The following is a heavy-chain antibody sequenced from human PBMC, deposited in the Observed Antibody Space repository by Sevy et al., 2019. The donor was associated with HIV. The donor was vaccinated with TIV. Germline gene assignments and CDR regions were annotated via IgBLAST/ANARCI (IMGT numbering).Heavy chain of an antibody. V-gene: IGHV3-48*01. J-gene: IGHJ4*02. CDR3: ARVRDRYCSGGSCYYGYFFDY. CDR2: ISDRSDTI. Sequence: GGSLRLSCAASGFIFSNYYMTWVRQAPGKRLEWVSYISDRSDTISYADSVKGRFTISRDNAKNALYLQMSSLRGEDTAVYYCARVRDRYCSGGSCYYGYFFDYSGQGTMVTVSS. D-gene: IGHD2-15*01. CDR1: GFIFSNYY.